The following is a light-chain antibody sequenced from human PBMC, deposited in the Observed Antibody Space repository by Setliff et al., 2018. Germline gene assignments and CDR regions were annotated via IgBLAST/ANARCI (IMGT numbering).Light chain of an antibody. Sequence: QSALAQPASVSGSPGQSITISCTGSSSDVCAYEYVSWYQQHPGKAPKLIIYDVSDRPSGVSDRFSGSKSGNTASLTISGLQAEDEADYYCTSSTSSTTLLYVFGTGTKVTVL. J-gene: IGLJ1*01. V-gene: IGLV2-14*03. CDR3: TSSTSSTTLLYV. CDR2: DVS. CDR1: SSDVCAYEY.